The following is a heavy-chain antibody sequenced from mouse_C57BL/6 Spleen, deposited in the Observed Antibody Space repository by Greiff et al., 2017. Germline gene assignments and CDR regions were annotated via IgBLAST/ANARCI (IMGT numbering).Heavy chain of an antibody. V-gene: IGHV5-6*01. J-gene: IGHJ4*01. Sequence: EVKLVESGGDLVKPGGSLKLSCAASGFTFSSYGMSWVHQTPDKRLEWVATISSGGSYTYYPDSVKGRFTISRDNAKNTLYLQMSSLKSEDTAMYYCARHGGAMDYWGQGTSVTVSS. CDR1: GFTFSSYG. CDR3: ARHGGAMDY. CDR2: ISSGGSYT.